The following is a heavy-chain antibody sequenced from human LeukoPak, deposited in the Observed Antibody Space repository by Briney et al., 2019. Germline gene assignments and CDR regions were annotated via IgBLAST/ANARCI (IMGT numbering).Heavy chain of an antibody. J-gene: IGHJ3*02. D-gene: IGHD3-22*01. CDR1: GFTFSSYS. CDR2: ISSSRSYI. CDR3: ARDLLTDYYDSRGYPPGAFDI. V-gene: IGHV3-21*01. Sequence: GGSLRLSCAASGFTFSSYSMNWVRQAPGKGLEWVSSISSSRSYIYYADSVKGRFTIPRDNAKNSLYLQMNSLRAEDTAVYYCARDLLTDYYDSRGYPPGAFDIWGQGTMVTVSS.